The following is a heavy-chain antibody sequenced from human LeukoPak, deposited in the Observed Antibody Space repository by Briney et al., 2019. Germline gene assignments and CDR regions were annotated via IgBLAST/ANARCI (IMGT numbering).Heavy chain of an antibody. CDR2: ISGSGGST. Sequence: GGSLRLSCAASGFTFSSYAMSWVRQAPGKGLEWVSAISGSGGSTYYADSVKGRFTISRDNSKNTLCLQMNSLRAEDTAVYYCAGSGSYYDAFDIWGQGTMVTVSS. J-gene: IGHJ3*02. CDR1: GFTFSSYA. V-gene: IGHV3-23*01. CDR3: AGSGSYYDAFDI. D-gene: IGHD1-26*01.